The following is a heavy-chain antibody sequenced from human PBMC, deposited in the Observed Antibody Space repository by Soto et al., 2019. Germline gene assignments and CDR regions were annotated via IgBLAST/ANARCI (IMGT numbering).Heavy chain of an antibody. CDR1: GGSISSSSYY. Sequence: PSETLSLTCTVSGGSISSSSYYWGWIRQPPGKGLEWIGSIYYSGSTYYNPSLKSRVTISVDTSKNQFSLKLSSVTAADTAVYYCARVDIVATGIDYRGQGTLVTVSS. V-gene: IGHV4-39*01. D-gene: IGHD5-12*01. CDR3: ARVDIVATGIDY. CDR2: IYYSGST. J-gene: IGHJ4*02.